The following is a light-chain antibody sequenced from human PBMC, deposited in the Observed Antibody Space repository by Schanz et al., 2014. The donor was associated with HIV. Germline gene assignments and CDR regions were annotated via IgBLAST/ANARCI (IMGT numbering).Light chain of an antibody. CDR2: AAS. V-gene: IGKV1-39*02. J-gene: IGKJ4*01. Sequence: DIQMTQSPSSLSASVGDRVTITCRASQSISSYLNWYQQKPGKAPKLLIYAASSLQSGVPSRFSGSGSGTDFTLTISSLQPEDFATYYCQVLNSYPFTFGGGTKVEIK. CDR1: QSISSY. CDR3: QVLNSYPFT.